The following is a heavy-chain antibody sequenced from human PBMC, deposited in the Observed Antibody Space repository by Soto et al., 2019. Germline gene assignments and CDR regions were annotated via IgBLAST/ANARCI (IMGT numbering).Heavy chain of an antibody. J-gene: IGHJ5*02. CDR3: AKAPWGLVPAAPHWFDP. V-gene: IGHV3-23*01. D-gene: IGHD2-2*01. CDR1: GFTFSSYA. Sequence: GGSLRLSCAASGFTFSSYAMSWVRQAPGKGLEWVSAISGSGGSTYYADSVKGRFTISRDNSKNTLYLQMNSLRAEDTAVYYCAKAPWGLVPAAPHWFDPWGQGTLVTVSS. CDR2: ISGSGGST.